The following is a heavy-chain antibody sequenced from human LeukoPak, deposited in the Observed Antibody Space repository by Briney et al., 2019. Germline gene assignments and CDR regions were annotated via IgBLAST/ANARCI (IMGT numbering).Heavy chain of an antibody. CDR2: VSYSGNT. CDR1: GGSVSDINYC. CDR3: ARALPAAHANWFDP. D-gene: IGHD2-2*01. Sequence: PSETLSLTCTVSGGSVSDINYCWSWIRQPPGKGLEWIGYVSYSGNTKYNPSLKSRLTMSVDTSKNQFSLKVSSVTAADTAVYYCARALPAAHANWFDPWGQGTLVTVSS. J-gene: IGHJ5*02. V-gene: IGHV4-61*01.